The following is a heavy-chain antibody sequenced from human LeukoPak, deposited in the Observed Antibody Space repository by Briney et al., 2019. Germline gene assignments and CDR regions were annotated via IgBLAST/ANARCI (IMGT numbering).Heavy chain of an antibody. Sequence: GGSLRLSCAASGFTFSTYGMHWVRQAPGKGLEWVAVIWYDGRTQFYADSVKGRLTISRDNSKNTLYLQMNSLRAEDTAVYYCARDEYTVWGQGTLVTVSS. D-gene: IGHD2/OR15-2a*01. V-gene: IGHV3-33*01. J-gene: IGHJ4*02. CDR2: IWYDGRTQ. CDR1: GFTFSTYG. CDR3: ARDEYTV.